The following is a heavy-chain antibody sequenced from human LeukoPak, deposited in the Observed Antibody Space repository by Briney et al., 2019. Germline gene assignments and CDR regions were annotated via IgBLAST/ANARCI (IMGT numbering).Heavy chain of an antibody. V-gene: IGHV3-30*03. CDR1: GFTFSSYG. CDR2: ISYDGSNK. CDR3: ARIDMVVPAAGYGMDV. J-gene: IGHJ6*02. Sequence: GGSLRLSCAASGFTFSSYGMHWVRQAPGKGLEWVAVISYDGSNKYYADSVKGRFTISRDNAKNSLYLQMNSLRAEDTAVYYCARIDMVVPAAGYGMDVWGQGTTVTVSS. D-gene: IGHD2-2*01.